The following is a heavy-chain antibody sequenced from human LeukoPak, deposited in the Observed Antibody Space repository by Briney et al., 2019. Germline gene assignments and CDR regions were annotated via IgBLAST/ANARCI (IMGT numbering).Heavy chain of an antibody. CDR2: IIPILGIA. D-gene: IGHD3-16*02. CDR3: ARDGGDYDYVWGSYRYNWFDP. CDR1: GGTFSSYA. Sequence: GASVKVSCKASGGTFSSYAISRVRQAPGQGLEWMGRIIPILGIANYAQKFQGRVTITADKSTSTAYMELSSLRSEDTAVYYCARDGGDYDYVWGSYRYNWFDPWGQGTLVTVSS. J-gene: IGHJ5*02. V-gene: IGHV1-69*04.